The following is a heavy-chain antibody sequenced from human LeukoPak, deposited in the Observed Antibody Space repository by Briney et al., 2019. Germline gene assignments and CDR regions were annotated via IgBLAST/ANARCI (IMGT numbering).Heavy chain of an antibody. CDR2: IRYDGSNK. CDR1: GFTFSGSA. D-gene: IGHD1-26*01. Sequence: GGSLRLSCAASGFTFSGSALHWVRQASGKGLEWVAFIRYDGSNKYYTDSVKGRFTISRDNSKNTLYLQMNSLRAEDTAVYYCAKGRGWEASYYYYYMDVWGKGTTVTISS. V-gene: IGHV3-30*02. J-gene: IGHJ6*03. CDR3: AKGRGWEASYYYYYMDV.